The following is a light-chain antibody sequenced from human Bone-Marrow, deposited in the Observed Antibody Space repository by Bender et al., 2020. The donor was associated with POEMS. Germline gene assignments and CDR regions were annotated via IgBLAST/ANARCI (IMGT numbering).Light chain of an antibody. Sequence: QSALTQPASVSGSPGQSITISCSGTNSDVGGYNDVSWYQQHPGQAPKLMIYDVSYRPSGVSNRFSGSKSGNTASLTISGLQAEDEADYYCAAWDDSLSSVVFGGGTKLTVL. CDR2: DVS. J-gene: IGLJ2*01. CDR3: AAWDDSLSSVV. CDR1: NSDVGGYND. V-gene: IGLV2-14*03.